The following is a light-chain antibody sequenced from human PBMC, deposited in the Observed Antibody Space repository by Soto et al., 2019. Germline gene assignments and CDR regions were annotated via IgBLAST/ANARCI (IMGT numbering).Light chain of an antibody. V-gene: IGLV2-8*01. CDR1: SSDVGGYNY. J-gene: IGLJ1*01. Sequence: QSVRTQPASASGAPGQSVTISCTGTSSDVGGYNYVSWYQQHPGKAPKLMISDVSKRPSGVPDRFSGSKSGNTASLTVSGLQAEDEDAYFYGSSPAHNTFHASGAGTKV. CDR2: DVS. CDR3: GSSPAHNTFHA.